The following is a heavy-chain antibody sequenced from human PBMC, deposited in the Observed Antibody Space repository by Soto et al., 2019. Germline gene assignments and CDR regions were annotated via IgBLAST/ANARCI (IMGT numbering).Heavy chain of an antibody. CDR3: AQDRGWGVVSPSHDY. CDR2: IRGTGGET. D-gene: IGHD2-21*01. Sequence: EVQLLESGGGIVQPGGSLRVSCVASGFTFRNFVMSWVRQAPGKGLEWVSAIRGTGGETFYADSVKGRFPISIDNSKTTLYLQMNSLRDEDTALYFCAQDRGWGVVSPSHDYWGQGTLVTVSS. CDR1: GFTFRNFV. J-gene: IGHJ4*02. V-gene: IGHV3-23*01.